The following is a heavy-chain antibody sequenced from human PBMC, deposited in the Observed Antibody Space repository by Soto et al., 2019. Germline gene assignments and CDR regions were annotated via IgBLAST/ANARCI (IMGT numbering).Heavy chain of an antibody. J-gene: IGHJ4*02. D-gene: IGHD3-3*02. Sequence: QVYLQESGPGLVKPSQTLSLTCTVSGGSISSGDYNWSWIRQHPGKGLEWIGNIDYSGSTYYNPSLRSRVTMSLDTSKKQFSLKLSSVTAADTAVCYCARRSTTIFGVVLSTGYFDYWGQGSLVTVSS. CDR1: GGSISSGDYN. CDR3: ARRSTTIFGVVLSTGYFDY. V-gene: IGHV4-31*03. CDR2: IDYSGST.